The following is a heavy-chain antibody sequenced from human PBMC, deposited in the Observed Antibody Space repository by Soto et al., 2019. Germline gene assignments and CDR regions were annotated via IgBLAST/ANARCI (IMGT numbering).Heavy chain of an antibody. CDR3: AHIFSGGYNSGWYGFYYGS. CDR2: IYWDDDK. CDR1: GFSLATNGVG. Sequence: QITLKESGRTLVEPTQTLTLTCTFSGFSLATNGVGVGWIRQPPGKALEWLALIYWDDDKRYSPSLMCSVTITNDTSKNQVLLTMTNLDPVDTATYFCAHIFSGGYNSGWYGFYYGSWGAGTLVTVSS. D-gene: IGHD6-19*01. V-gene: IGHV2-5*02. J-gene: IGHJ5*02.